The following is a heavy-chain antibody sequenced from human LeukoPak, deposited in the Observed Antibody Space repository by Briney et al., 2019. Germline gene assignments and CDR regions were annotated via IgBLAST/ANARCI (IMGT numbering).Heavy chain of an antibody. Sequence: GGSLRLSCAASGFTFSSYSMNWVRQAPGKGLEWVSSISSSSSYIYYADSVKGRFTISRDNAKNSLYLQMNSLRAEDTAVYYCASNSVGAGDYWGQGTLVTVPS. D-gene: IGHD1-26*01. J-gene: IGHJ4*02. CDR1: GFTFSSYS. CDR2: ISSSSSYI. V-gene: IGHV3-21*01. CDR3: ASNSVGAGDY.